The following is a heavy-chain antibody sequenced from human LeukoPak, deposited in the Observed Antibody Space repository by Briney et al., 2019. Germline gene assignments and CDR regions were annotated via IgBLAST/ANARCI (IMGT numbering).Heavy chain of an antibody. CDR1: VYTFTGYY. Sequence: ASVKVSCKASVYTFTGYYMHWVRQAPGQGLEWMGWSNPNSGGTDYAQTFQGRVTMTRDRSISTAYMELSRLRSDDTAVYYCARAPSVNYYDSSGYLYAYYYGMDVWGQGTTVTVSS. CDR2: SNPNSGGT. CDR3: ARAPSVNYYDSSGYLYAYYYGMDV. J-gene: IGHJ6*02. V-gene: IGHV1-2*02. D-gene: IGHD3-22*01.